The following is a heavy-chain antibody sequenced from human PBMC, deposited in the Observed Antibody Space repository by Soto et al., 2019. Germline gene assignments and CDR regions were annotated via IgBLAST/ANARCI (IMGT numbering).Heavy chain of an antibody. CDR1: GGSINNYY. CDR3: TKRHEGWGPFDP. D-gene: IGHD6-19*01. V-gene: IGHV4-59*01. J-gene: IGHJ5*02. Sequence: SETLSLTCTVSGGSINNYYWSWVRQPPGKGLEWIGYIYYSGSTNYNPSLKSRVTISVDTSKNQFSLKLSSVTAADTAVYYCTKRHEGWGPFDPWGQGTLVTVSS. CDR2: IYYSGST.